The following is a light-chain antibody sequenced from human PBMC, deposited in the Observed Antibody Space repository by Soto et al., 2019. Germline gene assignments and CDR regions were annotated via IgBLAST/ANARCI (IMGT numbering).Light chain of an antibody. V-gene: IGLV2-14*01. Sequence: QSALTQPASVSGSLGQSITISCTGTSSDLGGYNYVSWYQQHPGKAPRLVIYEVTNRPSGVSNRFSGSKSGNTASLTISGLQADDEADYYCNSFTDSSLYVFGTGTKVTV. CDR1: SSDLGGYNY. CDR2: EVT. CDR3: NSFTDSSLYV. J-gene: IGLJ1*01.